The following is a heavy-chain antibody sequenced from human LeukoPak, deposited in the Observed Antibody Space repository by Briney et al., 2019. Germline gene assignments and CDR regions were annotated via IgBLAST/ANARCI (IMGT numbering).Heavy chain of an antibody. CDR3: ARAGGYSSGWYADY. V-gene: IGHV3-21*01. CDR1: GFTFSSYW. J-gene: IGHJ4*02. CDR2: ISSSSSYI. Sequence: GGSLRLSCAASGFTFSSYWTHWARQAPGKGLEWVSSISSSSSYIYYADSVKGRFTITRDDAKHSLYLQMNSLRAEDTAVYYCARAGGYSSGWYADYWGQGTLVTVSS. D-gene: IGHD6-19*01.